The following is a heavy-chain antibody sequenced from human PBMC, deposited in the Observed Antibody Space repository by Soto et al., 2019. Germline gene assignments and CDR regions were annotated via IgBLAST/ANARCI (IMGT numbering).Heavy chain of an antibody. Sequence: QLHLRESAPGLVKPSETRSLTCTVSGGSITSSSYYWGWIRQPPGKGLEWIGSIYYSGSTYYNPSLKSRVTISVDTSKNQFSLKLSSVTAADTAVYYCATQEVGGSYVYTFDPWGQGTLVTVSS. D-gene: IGHD1-26*01. CDR1: GGSITSSSYY. V-gene: IGHV4-39*01. CDR3: ATQEVGGSYVYTFDP. J-gene: IGHJ5*02. CDR2: IYYSGST.